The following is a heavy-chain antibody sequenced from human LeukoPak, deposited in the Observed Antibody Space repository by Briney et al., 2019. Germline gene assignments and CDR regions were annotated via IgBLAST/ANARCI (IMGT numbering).Heavy chain of an antibody. J-gene: IGHJ4*02. D-gene: IGHD3-22*01. CDR1: GYTFTGYY. V-gene: IGHV1-2*02. CDR3: ATGECSSGYLLGH. CDR2: INPNSGGT. Sequence: GASVKVSCKASGYTFTGYYMNWVRQAPGQGLEWMGWINPNSGGTKYAQKFQGRVTVTRDTSTSTVYMELSRLRSDDTAVYYCATGECSSGYLLGHWGQGTLVIVSS.